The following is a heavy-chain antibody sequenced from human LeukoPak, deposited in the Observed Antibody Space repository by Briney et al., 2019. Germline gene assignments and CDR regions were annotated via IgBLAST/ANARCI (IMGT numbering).Heavy chain of an antibody. CDR2: ISGSGGST. Sequence: GGSLRLSCAASGFTFSSYAMSWVRQAPGKGLEWVSAISGSGGSTYYADSVKGRFTISRDNSKNTLYLQMNSLRAEDTAVYYCVKGLWFGELLSYYFDYWGQGTLVTVSS. CDR1: GFTFSSYA. V-gene: IGHV3-23*01. CDR3: VKGLWFGELLSYYFDY. D-gene: IGHD3-10*01. J-gene: IGHJ4*02.